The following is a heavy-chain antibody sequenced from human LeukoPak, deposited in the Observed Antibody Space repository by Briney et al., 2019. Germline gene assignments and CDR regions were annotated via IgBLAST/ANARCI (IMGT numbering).Heavy chain of an antibody. CDR2: VSGSDENK. Sequence: GGSLRLSCAASGLTFSDYYMTWIRQAPGQGLEWISYVSGSDENKYYAGSVRGRFAISRDNAEKSLFLQMSNVRAEDTAVYYCARAGLGGHYIDYWGQGTLVTVSS. J-gene: IGHJ4*02. V-gene: IGHV3-11*01. CDR3: ARAGLGGHYIDY. CDR1: GLTFSDYY. D-gene: IGHD2-15*01.